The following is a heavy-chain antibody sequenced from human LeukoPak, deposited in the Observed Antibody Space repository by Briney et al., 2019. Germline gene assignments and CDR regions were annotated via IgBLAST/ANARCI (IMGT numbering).Heavy chain of an antibody. D-gene: IGHD2-15*01. CDR2: ISDSGGST. CDR1: GFSFSSYA. Sequence: PPGGSLRLSCAASGFSFSSYAMSWVRQAPGKGLEWVSAISDSGGSTYYADSVKGRFTISRDNSKNTLYLQMNSLRAEDTAVYYCAKGSVNYLVVVADPFDYWGQGTLVTVSS. J-gene: IGHJ4*02. V-gene: IGHV3-23*01. CDR3: AKGSVNYLVVVADPFDY.